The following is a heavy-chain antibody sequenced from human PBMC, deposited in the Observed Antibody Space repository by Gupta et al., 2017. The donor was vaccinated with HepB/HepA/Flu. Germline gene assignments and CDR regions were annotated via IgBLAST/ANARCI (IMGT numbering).Heavy chain of an antibody. CDR2: IRHDGSET. CDR1: GFTFSNYW. Sequence: EVQLVDSGGGLVQPGGSLRLSCEASGFTFSNYWVTLVRQAPGKRLELVANIRHDGSETNYVDSVKGRFTISRDNAKNSLYLQMNSLRAEDTAVYYCAKHRTSRYTSGHNYGYMDLWGKGTTVIVSS. CDR3: AKHRTSRYTSGHNYGYMDL. V-gene: IGHV3-7*01. D-gene: IGHD2-2*02. J-gene: IGHJ6*03.